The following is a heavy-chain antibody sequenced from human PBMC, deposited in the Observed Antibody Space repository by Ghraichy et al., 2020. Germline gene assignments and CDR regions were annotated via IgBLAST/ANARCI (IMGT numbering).Heavy chain of an antibody. V-gene: IGHV3-48*03. CDR1: GFTFSSYE. D-gene: IGHD3-3*01. CDR2: ISSSGSTI. J-gene: IGHJ6*02. Sequence: GGSLRLSCAASGFTFSSYEMNWVRQAPGKGLEWVSYISSSGSTIYYADSVKGRFTISRDNAKNSLYLQMNSLRAEDTAVYYCARVAAGITIFGVVSHGMDVWGQGTTVTVSS. CDR3: ARVAAGITIFGVVSHGMDV.